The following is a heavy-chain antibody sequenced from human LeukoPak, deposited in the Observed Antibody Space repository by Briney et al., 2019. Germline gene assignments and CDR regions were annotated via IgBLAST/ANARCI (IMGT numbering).Heavy chain of an antibody. Sequence: GGSLRLSCAASGFTLTSYWMHRVRQAPGQGLEWVSAISGSGDSTYSTDSVKGRFTISRDNSKNTLYLQMNSLRAEDTAVYYCAKKVPANWGSYFDYWGQGTLVTVSS. CDR2: ISGSGDST. CDR3: AKKVPANWGSYFDY. V-gene: IGHV3-23*01. D-gene: IGHD7-27*01. CDR1: GFTLTSYW. J-gene: IGHJ4*02.